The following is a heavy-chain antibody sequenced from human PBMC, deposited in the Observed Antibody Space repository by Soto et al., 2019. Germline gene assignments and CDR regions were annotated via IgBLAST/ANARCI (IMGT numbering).Heavy chain of an antibody. CDR3: ARLDGSGSLYDALDI. CDR2: ISGSGGST. D-gene: IGHD3-10*01. J-gene: IGHJ3*02. CDR1: GFTFSSFA. Sequence: GGSLRLSCAASGFTFSSFAMSWVRQAPGKGLDWVSAISGSGGSTYSADSVKGRFTISRDNSKNTLYLQMSSLRAEDTAVYYCARLDGSGSLYDALDILGQGTMVTVSS. V-gene: IGHV3-23*01.